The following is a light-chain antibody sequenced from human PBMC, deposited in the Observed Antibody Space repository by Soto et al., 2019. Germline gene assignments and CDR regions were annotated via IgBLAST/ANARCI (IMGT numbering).Light chain of an antibody. CDR1: QSISNY. CDR2: AAS. Sequence: DIQMTQSPSSLSASVGDRVTITCRASQSISNYLNWYQQKPGKAPKLLISAASSLQSGVPSGFSGSGSGTEFTLTISSLQPEDFATYYCQQSYSAPQTFGQGTKVEIK. CDR3: QQSYSAPQT. V-gene: IGKV1-39*01. J-gene: IGKJ1*01.